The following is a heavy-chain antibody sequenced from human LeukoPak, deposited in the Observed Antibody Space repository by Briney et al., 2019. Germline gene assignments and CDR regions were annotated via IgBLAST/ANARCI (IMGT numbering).Heavy chain of an antibody. CDR3: AKLVLVGGGYFDY. J-gene: IGHJ4*02. Sequence: KPGGSLRLSCAASGFSFSNYGMNWVRQAPGKGLEWVSAISGSGGSTYYADSVKGRFTISRDNSKNTLYLQMNSLRAEDTAVYYCAKLVLVGGGYFDYWGQGTLVTVSS. CDR1: GFSFSNYG. D-gene: IGHD3-10*01. V-gene: IGHV3-23*01. CDR2: ISGSGGST.